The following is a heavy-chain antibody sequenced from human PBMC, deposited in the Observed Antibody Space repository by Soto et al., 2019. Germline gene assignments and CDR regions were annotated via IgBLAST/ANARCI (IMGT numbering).Heavy chain of an antibody. CDR1: GFALTTYT. CDR3: VREDGVVGASSAFDS. D-gene: IGHD1-26*01. Sequence: GGSLRLSCVASGFALTTYTVNWVRQAPGTGLEWVSSINGRSNYKYYSDSVKGRFTVSRDNAQNPLFLQMSRLGPEDTAVYYCVREDGVVGASSAFDSWGQGTLVTVSS. V-gene: IGHV3-21*01. J-gene: IGHJ4*02. CDR2: INGRSNYK.